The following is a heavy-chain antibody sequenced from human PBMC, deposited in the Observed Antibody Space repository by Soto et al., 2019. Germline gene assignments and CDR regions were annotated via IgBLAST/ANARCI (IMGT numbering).Heavy chain of an antibody. CDR3: ARGLSSSSWYYYYYYMDV. CDR2: ISSSSYI. CDR1: GFTFSSYS. Sequence: GGSLRLSCAASGFTFSSYSMNWFRQAPGKGLEWVSSISSSSYIYYADSVKGRFTISRDNAKNSLYLQMNSLRAEDTAVYYCARGLSSSSWYYYYYYMDVWGKGTTVTVSS. V-gene: IGHV3-21*01. D-gene: IGHD6-13*01. J-gene: IGHJ6*03.